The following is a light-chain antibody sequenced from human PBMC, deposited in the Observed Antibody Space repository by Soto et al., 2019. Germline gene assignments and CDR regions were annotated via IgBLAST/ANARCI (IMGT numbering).Light chain of an antibody. CDR1: QGISNY. Sequence: DIQMTQSPSSLSASVGDRVTITCRASQGISNYLAWYQQKPGKVPKLLIFAAYTSQTGVPSRFSGSGSGTDFTLTISSLQPEDVATYYCQKYNSAPRTFGQGTKVEIK. J-gene: IGKJ1*01. CDR2: AAY. V-gene: IGKV1-27*01. CDR3: QKYNSAPRT.